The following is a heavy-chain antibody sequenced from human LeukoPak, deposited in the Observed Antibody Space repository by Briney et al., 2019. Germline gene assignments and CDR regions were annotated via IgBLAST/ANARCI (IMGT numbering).Heavy chain of an antibody. CDR2: IYYSGST. CDR1: GGSISISNYY. Sequence: SETLSLTCTVSGGSISISNYYWSWIRQPPGKGLEWIGYIYYSGSTNYNPSLKSRVTISVDTSKNQFSLKLSSVTAADTAVYYCASSGWYPGPIDYWGQGTLVTVSS. CDR3: ASSGWYPGPIDY. J-gene: IGHJ4*02. D-gene: IGHD6-19*01. V-gene: IGHV4-61*01.